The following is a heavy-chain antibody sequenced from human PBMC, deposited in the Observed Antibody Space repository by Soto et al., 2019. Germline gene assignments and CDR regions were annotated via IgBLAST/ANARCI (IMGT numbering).Heavy chain of an antibody. V-gene: IGHV4-30-4*01. J-gene: IGHJ4*02. Sequence: SETLSITYTVSGDSISSPHYYWTWIRHPPGKGLEWVGYIYYTGNNFYNPALKGRVAMSFDPSTNQFSLKLASVTDADTAVYFCAREPKQNYDSCHWSERFASWGPGSPVPGSS. D-gene: IGHD3-22*01. CDR2: IYYTGNN. CDR3: AREPKQNYDSCHWSERFAS. CDR1: GDSISSPHYY.